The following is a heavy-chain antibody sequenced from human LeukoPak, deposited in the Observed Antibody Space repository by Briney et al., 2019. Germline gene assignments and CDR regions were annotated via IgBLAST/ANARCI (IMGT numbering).Heavy chain of an antibody. D-gene: IGHD2-21*01. CDR2: IKPKTDGETT. V-gene: IGHV3-15*07. Sequence: PGGSLRLSCAASGFTFCSNWMYWVRQAPGKGLEWVGRIKPKTDGETTEYAAPVKDRFSISRDDSKSMMYLQMNSLKTEDTAVYYCITPLPYSAQGGQGTLVTVSS. J-gene: IGHJ4*02. CDR3: ITPLPYSAQ. CDR1: GFTFCSNW.